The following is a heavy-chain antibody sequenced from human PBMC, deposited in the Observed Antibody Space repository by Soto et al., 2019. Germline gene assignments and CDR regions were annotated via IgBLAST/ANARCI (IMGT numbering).Heavy chain of an antibody. V-gene: IGHV1-58*01. Sequence: QLQLVQSGPEVKKPGTSVKVSCKASGFTFTSSAVQWVRQARGQRLEWIGWIVVGRGNTNYAQKFQERVTSTRDMSTSTAYMELISLRSEDTAVYYCAAGYYDYVWGSYRPEDDWGQGTLVTVSS. D-gene: IGHD3-16*02. CDR1: GFTFTSSA. J-gene: IGHJ4*02. CDR3: AAGYYDYVWGSYRPEDD. CDR2: IVVGRGNT.